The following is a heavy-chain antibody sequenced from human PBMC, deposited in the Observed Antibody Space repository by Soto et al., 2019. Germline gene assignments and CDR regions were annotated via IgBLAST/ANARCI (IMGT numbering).Heavy chain of an antibody. CDR2: IYYSGST. D-gene: IGHD4-17*01. J-gene: IGHJ4*02. Sequence: QVQLQESGPGLVKPSETLSLTCTVSVGSVSSGSYYWSWIRQPPGKGLEWIGYIYYSGSTNYNPSLKSRVTISVETSKNQLSLKLSSVTAEDPAVYYCARSLDYGERVDYWVQGTLVTVSS. V-gene: IGHV4-61*01. CDR3: ARSLDYGERVDY. CDR1: VGSVSSGSYY.